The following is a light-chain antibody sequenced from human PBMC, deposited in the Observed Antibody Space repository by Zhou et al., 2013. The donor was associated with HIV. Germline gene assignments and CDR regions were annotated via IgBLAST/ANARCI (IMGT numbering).Light chain of an antibody. CDR2: GAS. J-gene: IGKJ2*01. Sequence: EIVMTQSPATLSVSPGERATLSCRASQSVSRNLAWYQQKPGQAPRLLIYGASIRATGIPARFSGSGSGTDFIFTISSLEPEDFAVYYCQQRSNWPPDTFGQGTKLEIK. V-gene: IGKV3-11*01. CDR3: QQRSNWPPDT. CDR1: QSVSRN.